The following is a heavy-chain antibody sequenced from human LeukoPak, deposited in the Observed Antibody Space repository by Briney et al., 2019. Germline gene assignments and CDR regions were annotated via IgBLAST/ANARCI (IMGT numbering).Heavy chain of an antibody. V-gene: IGHV3-49*04. Sequence: GGSLRLSCTASGFIFGDSAMSWVRQAPGKGLERVGFIRSKAYGGTIEYAASAKGRFIISRDDSKSIAYLQMNSLKTVDTAVYYCTRAQNVGVLDIWGQGTMVTVSS. CDR1: GFIFGDSA. CDR3: TRAQNVGVLDI. D-gene: IGHD1-26*01. J-gene: IGHJ3*02. CDR2: IRSKAYGGTI.